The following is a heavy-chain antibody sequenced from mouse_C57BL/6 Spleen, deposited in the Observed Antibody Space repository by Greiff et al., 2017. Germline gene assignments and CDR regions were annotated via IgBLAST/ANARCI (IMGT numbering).Heavy chain of an antibody. CDR3: SRDYGRDAMDY. J-gene: IGHJ4*01. CDR1: GYSFTGYY. D-gene: IGHD1-1*01. Sequence: EVQLQQSGPELVKPGASVKITCKASGYSFTGYYLNWVKQSPEKNLEWIGEINPSTGGTTYNQKCKATATLTVEKSSSTAYMQLKSLTSAASAVYYCSRDYGRDAMDYWGQGTSVTVSS. V-gene: IGHV1-42*01. CDR2: INPSTGGT.